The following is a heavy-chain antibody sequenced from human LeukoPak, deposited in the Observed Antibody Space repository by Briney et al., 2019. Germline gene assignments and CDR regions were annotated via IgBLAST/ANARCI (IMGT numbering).Heavy chain of an antibody. CDR2: IRYDGTRE. V-gene: IGHV3-30*02. CDR1: GFSFSNFG. D-gene: IGHD4-17*01. J-gene: IGHJ4*02. Sequence: GGSLRLSCSASGFSFSNFGMHWVRQAPGKGLEWVTFIRYDGTREYYADSVKGRFTISRDNSKNTLYLQMNSLRAEDTAVYYCARDSADYGDYGALDYWGQGTLVTVSS. CDR3: ARDSADYGDYGALDY.